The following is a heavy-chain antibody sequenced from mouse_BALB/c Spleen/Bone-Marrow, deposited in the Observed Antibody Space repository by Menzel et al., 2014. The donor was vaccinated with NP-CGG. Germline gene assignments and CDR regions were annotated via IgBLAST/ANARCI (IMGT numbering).Heavy chain of an antibody. D-gene: IGHD2-3*01. Sequence: EVKLMESGGGLVKPGGSLKLSCAASGFTFSSYTMSWVRQTPEKRLEWVATISSVGIYTYYPDSVKGRFTISRDNGKNTLYLQMSSLKSEDTAMYYCTRDLYDGYSYYAMDYWGQGTSVTVSS. CDR2: ISSVGIYT. V-gene: IGHV5-6-4*01. J-gene: IGHJ4*01. CDR1: GFTFSSYT. CDR3: TRDLYDGYSYYAMDY.